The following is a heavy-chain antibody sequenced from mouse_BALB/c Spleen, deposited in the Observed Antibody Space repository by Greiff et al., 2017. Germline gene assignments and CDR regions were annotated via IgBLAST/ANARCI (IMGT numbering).Heavy chain of an antibody. Sequence: EVKLVESGGGLVQPGGSRKLSCAASGFTFSSFGMHWVRQAPEKGLEWVAYISSGSSTIYYADTVKGRFTISRDNPKNTLFLQMTSLRSEDTAMYYCARGPDGYDVVGFAYWGQGTLVTVSA. J-gene: IGHJ3*01. CDR2: ISSGSSTI. V-gene: IGHV5-17*02. CDR1: GFTFSSFG. D-gene: IGHD2-2*01. CDR3: ARGPDGYDVVGFAY.